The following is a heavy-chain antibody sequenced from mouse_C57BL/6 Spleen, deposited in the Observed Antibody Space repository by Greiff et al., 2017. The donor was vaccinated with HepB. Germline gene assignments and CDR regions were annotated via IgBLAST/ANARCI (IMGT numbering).Heavy chain of an antibody. D-gene: IGHD2-3*01. CDR1: GYTFTDYN. J-gene: IGHJ2*01. V-gene: IGHV1-22*01. CDR3: ARKRVTARAYYFDY. CDR2: INPNNGGT. Sequence: VQLQKSGPELVKPGASVKMSCKASGYTFTDYNMHWVKQSHGKSLEWIGYINPNNGGTSYNQKFKGKATMTVNKSSSTAYMALRSLTSEDSAVYYCARKRVTARAYYFDYWGQGTTLTDSS.